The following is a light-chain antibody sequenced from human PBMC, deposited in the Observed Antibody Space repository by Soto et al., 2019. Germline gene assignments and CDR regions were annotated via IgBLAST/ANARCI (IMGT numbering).Light chain of an antibody. V-gene: IGKV1-5*01. CDR1: HSISTW. Sequence: DIQMTQSPSTLSASVGDRVTITCRASHSISTWLAWYQQKPGKAPKSLIYDASILESGVPSRFRGSGSGTEFTLTITSLQPDDFATYYCQQYNSFSWTFGQGTKVEI. J-gene: IGKJ1*01. CDR2: DAS. CDR3: QQYNSFSWT.